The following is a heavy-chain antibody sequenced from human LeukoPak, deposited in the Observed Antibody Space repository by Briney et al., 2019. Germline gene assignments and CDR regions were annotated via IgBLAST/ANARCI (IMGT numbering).Heavy chain of an antibody. J-gene: IGHJ4*01. V-gene: IGHV1-2*02. CDR2: INYNSGGT. CDR3: AREGIGAADDCFDY. Sequence: GASVKVSCKASGYTFTGYFMHWVRQAPGQGLEWMGWINYNSGGTNYAQKFQGRVTVTRDTSTSTAYMELNSLRSDDTAVYYCAREGIGAADDCFDYWGQGTLVTVSS. CDR1: GYTFTGYF. D-gene: IGHD6-25*01.